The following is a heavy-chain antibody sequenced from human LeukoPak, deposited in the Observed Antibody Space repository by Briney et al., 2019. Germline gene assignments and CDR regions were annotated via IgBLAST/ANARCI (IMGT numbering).Heavy chain of an antibody. J-gene: IGHJ4*02. Sequence: GGSLRLSCAASGFTFSSYGMHWVRQAPGKGLECVAFIRYDGSNKYYADSVRGRFTISRENCKNTLYLQMNSLRAEDTAVYYCARDSTYYYDSSGYPPDYWGQGTLVTVSS. CDR2: IRYDGSNK. D-gene: IGHD3-22*01. V-gene: IGHV3-30*02. CDR1: GFTFSSYG. CDR3: ARDSTYYYDSSGYPPDY.